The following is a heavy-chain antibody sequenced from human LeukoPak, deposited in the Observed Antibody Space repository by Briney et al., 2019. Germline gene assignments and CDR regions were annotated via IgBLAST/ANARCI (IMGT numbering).Heavy chain of an antibody. CDR1: GGSISTSPYY. CDR2: IYYSGNT. J-gene: IGHJ4*02. CDR3: ARRRTYDILTGYPQYYFDY. D-gene: IGHD3-9*01. Sequence: TSETLSLTCSVSGGSISTSPYYWGWIRQPPRKGLEWIGDIYYSGNTYYNPPLKSRVTISVDTSKNQVSLKVTSVTAADTALYYCARRRTYDILTGYPQYYFDYWGQGALVTVSS. V-gene: IGHV4-39*01.